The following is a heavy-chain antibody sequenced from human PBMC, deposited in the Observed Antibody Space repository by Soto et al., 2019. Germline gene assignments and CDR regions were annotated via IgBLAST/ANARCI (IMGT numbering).Heavy chain of an antibody. CDR3: ARGGAAAGTVEIIN. D-gene: IGHD6-13*01. CDR1: GGTFSSYA. Sequence: QVQLVQSGAEVKKPGSSVKVSCKASGGTFSSYAISWVRQAPGQGLEWMGGIIPIFGTANYAQKFQGRVTITADESTSTAYMELSSVRSEDTAVYYFARGGAAAGTVEIINWGQGTLVTVSS. V-gene: IGHV1-69*01. J-gene: IGHJ4*02. CDR2: IIPIFGTA.